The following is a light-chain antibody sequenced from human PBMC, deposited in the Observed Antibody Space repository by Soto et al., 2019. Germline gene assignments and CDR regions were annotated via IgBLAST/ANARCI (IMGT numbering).Light chain of an antibody. CDR1: HNISSW. J-gene: IGKJ1*01. V-gene: IGKV1-5*03. Sequence: DIQITQSPSTLSTSVGDRVTITCRASHNISSWLSWYQQKPGKAPNLLIYKASSLDSGVPSRFSGSGSGTEFTLTISGLQPDDFATYFCQQYSSYWWTFGQGTRWIS. CDR3: QQYSSYWWT. CDR2: KAS.